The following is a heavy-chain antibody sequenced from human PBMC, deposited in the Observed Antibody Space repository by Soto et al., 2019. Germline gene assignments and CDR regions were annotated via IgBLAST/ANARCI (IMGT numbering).Heavy chain of an antibody. CDR3: ARHRARNWFDP. CDR2: IYYSGSA. CDR1: VSSISSSSYY. V-gene: IGHV4-39*01. D-gene: IGHD6-6*01. Sequence: PSETLSRTSIVSVSSISSSSYYWGWIRQPPGKGLEWIGSIYYSGSAYYNPSLKSRVTISVDTSKNQFSLKLSSVTAADTAVFYCARHRARNWFDPCGQGTLVTASS. J-gene: IGHJ5*02.